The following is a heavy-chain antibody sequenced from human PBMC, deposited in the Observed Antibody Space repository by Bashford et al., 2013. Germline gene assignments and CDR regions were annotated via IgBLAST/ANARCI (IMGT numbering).Heavy chain of an antibody. CDR3: ARLGYSYANAVQH. V-gene: IGHV4-39*01. CDR1: GGSISSRSYY. J-gene: IGHJ1*01. D-gene: IGHD5-18*01. CDR2: IYYSGSA. Sequence: SETLSLTCTVSGGSISSRSYYWGWIRQSPGKGLEWIGNIYYSGSAYYNPSLRSRVTISVDTSKNQFSLKLTSVTAADTAVYYCARLGYSYANAVQHWGQGTLVTVSS.